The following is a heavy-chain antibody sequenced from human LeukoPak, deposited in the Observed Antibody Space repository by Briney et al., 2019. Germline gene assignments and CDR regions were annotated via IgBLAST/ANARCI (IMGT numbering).Heavy chain of an antibody. V-gene: IGHV3-23*01. Sequence: GGSLRLSCVASGFTFSSNDMSWVRQAPGKGLEWVSIFSESGGRTYYADSVKGRFTISRDTPKNTLYLQIISLRAEDTAVYYCAKGGWLEYWGQGTLVTVSS. D-gene: IGHD6-19*01. CDR2: FSESGGRT. J-gene: IGHJ4*02. CDR3: AKGGWLEY. CDR1: GFTFSSND.